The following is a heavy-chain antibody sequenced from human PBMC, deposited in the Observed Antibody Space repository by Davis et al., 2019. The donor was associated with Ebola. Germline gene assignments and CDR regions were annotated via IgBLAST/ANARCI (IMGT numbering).Heavy chain of an antibody. Sequence: GESLKISCAASGFTFTSYAMSWVRQAPGKGLEWVSAISGSGGSTFYVDSVKGRFTISRDNSKNTLYLQMNSLRAEDTAAYYCASVGGGWGQGTLVTVSS. V-gene: IGHV3-23*01. CDR1: GFTFTSYA. CDR3: ASVGGG. D-gene: IGHD4-23*01. CDR2: ISGSGGST. J-gene: IGHJ4*02.